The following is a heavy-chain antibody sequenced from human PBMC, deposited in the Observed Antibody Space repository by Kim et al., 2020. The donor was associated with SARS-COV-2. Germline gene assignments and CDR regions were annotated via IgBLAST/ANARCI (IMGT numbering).Heavy chain of an antibody. V-gene: IGHV3-33*06. CDR3: AKETAVAGTFYFDY. D-gene: IGHD6-19*01. CDR1: GFTFSSYA. J-gene: IGHJ4*02. CDR2: IWYDGSNK. Sequence: GGSLRLSCAASGFTFSSYAMHWVRQAPGKGLEWVAVIWYDGSNKYYADSVKGRFTISRDNSKNTLYLQMNSLRAEDTAVYYCAKETAVAGTFYFDYWGQGTLVTVSS.